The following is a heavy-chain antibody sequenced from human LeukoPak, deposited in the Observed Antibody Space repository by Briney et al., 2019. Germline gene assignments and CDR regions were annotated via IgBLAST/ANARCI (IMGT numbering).Heavy chain of an antibody. CDR1: GGTFSSYA. CDR3: ARDVCGGDCYDWYFDL. CDR2: IIPIFGIA. J-gene: IGHJ2*01. Sequence: SVKVSCKASGGTFSSYAISWVRQAPGQGLEWMGRIIPIFGIANYAQKFLGRVTITADKSTSTAYMELSSLRSEDTAVYYCARDVCGGDCYDWYFDLWGRGTLVTVSS. V-gene: IGHV1-69*04. D-gene: IGHD2-21*02.